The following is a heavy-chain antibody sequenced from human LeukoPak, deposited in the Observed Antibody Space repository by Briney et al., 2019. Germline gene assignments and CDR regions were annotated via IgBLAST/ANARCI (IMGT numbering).Heavy chain of an antibody. D-gene: IGHD4-17*01. J-gene: IGHJ4*02. CDR2: IYHSGST. V-gene: IGHV4-30-2*01. Sequence: SQTLSLTCTVSGGSISSRGYYWSWIRQPPGKGLEWIGYIYHSGSTYYNPSLKSRVTISVDRSKNHFSLKLISVTAADTAVYYCARRYGDYPPYYFDYWGQGTLVTVSS. CDR3: ARRYGDYPPYYFDY. CDR1: GGSISSRGYY.